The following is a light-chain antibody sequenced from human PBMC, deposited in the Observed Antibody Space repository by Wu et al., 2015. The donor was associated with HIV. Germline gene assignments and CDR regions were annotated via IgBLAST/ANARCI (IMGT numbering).Light chain of an antibody. CDR1: QSVGSD. CDR2: RAS. V-gene: IGKV3-15*01. Sequence: EIVMTQSPATLSVSPGKRATLSCRASQSVGSDLAWYQQKPGQAPRLLVYRASTRATGVPARFTGSGSGTDFTLTISRLETEDFAVYYCQQYDSSPRTFGQGTKVEIK. J-gene: IGKJ1*01. CDR3: QQYDSSPRT.